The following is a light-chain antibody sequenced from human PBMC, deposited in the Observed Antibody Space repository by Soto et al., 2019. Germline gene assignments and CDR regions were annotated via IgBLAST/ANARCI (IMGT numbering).Light chain of an antibody. Sequence: IVLTQSPATLSSFPGDRVTLSCRASQYINTRLAWYQHRPGQAPRLLIYQTSIRAAGIPARFSASGSGTDFTLTISRLEPEESAVYYCQHYDNLPPLTFGGGTKVDNK. V-gene: IGKV3D-11*03. CDR1: QYINTR. CDR2: QTS. J-gene: IGKJ4*01. CDR3: QHYDNLPPLT.